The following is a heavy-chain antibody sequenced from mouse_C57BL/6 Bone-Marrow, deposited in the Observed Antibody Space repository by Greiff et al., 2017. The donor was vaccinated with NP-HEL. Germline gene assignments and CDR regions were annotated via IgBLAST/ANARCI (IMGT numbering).Heavy chain of an antibody. CDR1: GFSLTSYG. CDR3: ARDPMVKAYCYAMDY. CDR2: IWSGGST. V-gene: IGHV2-2*01. J-gene: IGHJ4*01. D-gene: IGHD2-2*01. Sequence: VQLQESGPGLVQPSQSLSITCTVSGFSLTSYGVHWVRQSPGKGLEWLGVIWSGGSTDYNAAFISRLSISKDNSKSQVVFKMNSLQADDTAIYYCARDPMVKAYCYAMDYWGQGASVTVSS.